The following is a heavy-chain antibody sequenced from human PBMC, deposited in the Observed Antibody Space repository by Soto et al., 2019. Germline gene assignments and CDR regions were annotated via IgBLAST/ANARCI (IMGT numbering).Heavy chain of an antibody. CDR1: GYAFTTYG. CDR2: ISAHNGNT. J-gene: IGHJ4*02. D-gene: IGHD1-26*01. Sequence: QVHLVQSGAEVKKPGASVKVSCKGSGYAFTTYGITWVRQAPGQGLEWMGWISAHNGNTNYAQKLQGRVTVTRDTYTSTAYMELRSLRSDDTAVDYWASGRYGDYWGQGARVTDSS. CDR3: ASGRYGDY. V-gene: IGHV1-18*01.